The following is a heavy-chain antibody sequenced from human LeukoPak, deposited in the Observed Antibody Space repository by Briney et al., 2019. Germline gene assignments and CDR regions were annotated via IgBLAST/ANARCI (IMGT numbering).Heavy chain of an antibody. D-gene: IGHD2/OR15-2a*01. CDR3: ARGSTVWQGGWFDP. J-gene: IGHJ5*02. CDR2: INHSGST. V-gene: IGHV4-34*01. Sequence: SETLSLTCAVYGGSFSGYYWSWIRQPPGKGLEWIGEINHSGSTNYNPSLKSRVTISVDTSKNQFSLKLSSVTAADTAVYYCARGSTVWQGGWFDPWGQGTLVTVSS. CDR1: GGSFSGYY.